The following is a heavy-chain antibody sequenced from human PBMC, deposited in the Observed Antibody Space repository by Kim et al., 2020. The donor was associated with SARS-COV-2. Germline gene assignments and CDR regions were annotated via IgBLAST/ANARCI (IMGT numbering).Heavy chain of an antibody. CDR3: AKDLGILLWFGELTNRDAFDI. CDR2: ISGSGGST. V-gene: IGHV3-23*01. Sequence: GGSLRLSCAASGFTFSSYAMSWVRQAPGKGLEWVSAISGSGGSTYYADSVKGRFTISRDNSKNTLYLQMNSLRAEDTAVYYCAKDLGILLWFGELTNRDAFDIWGQGTMVTVSS. J-gene: IGHJ3*02. CDR1: GFTFSSYA. D-gene: IGHD3-10*01.